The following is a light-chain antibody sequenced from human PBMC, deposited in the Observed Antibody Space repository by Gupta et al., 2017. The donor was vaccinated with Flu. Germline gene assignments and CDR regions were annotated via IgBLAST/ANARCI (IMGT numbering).Light chain of an antibody. V-gene: IGLV3-16*01. J-gene: IGLJ2*01. CDR3: LSDTNSSHLLV. CDR2: KDS. Sequence: HVARITCSGDTVGSKYVYWYQQKPGQSPVLVIYKDSERPSGIAGRFSGSNSGTTATLTISGVQAEDEADYYCLSDTNSSHLLVFGGGTKLTVL. CDR1: TVGSKY.